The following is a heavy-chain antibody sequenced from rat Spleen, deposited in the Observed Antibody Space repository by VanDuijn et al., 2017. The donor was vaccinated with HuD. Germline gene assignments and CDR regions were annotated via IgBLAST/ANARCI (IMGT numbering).Heavy chain of an antibody. V-gene: IGHV2-47*01. J-gene: IGHJ4*01. CDR3: TRVPYNNYVMDA. D-gene: IGHD1-10*01. CDR1: GLSLTSNS. Sequence: QVQLKESGPGLVQPSQTLSLTCTVSGLSLTSNSVSWIRQPPGKGLEWVGVMWRSGSTEYNSAIKSRLSISRDTSKSQVFLKKNSLQTDDTAIYYCTRVPYNNYVMDAWGQGVSVTGSS. CDR2: MWRSGST.